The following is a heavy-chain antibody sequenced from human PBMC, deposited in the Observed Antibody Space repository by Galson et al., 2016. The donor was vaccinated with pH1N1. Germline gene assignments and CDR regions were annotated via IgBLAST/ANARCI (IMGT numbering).Heavy chain of an antibody. J-gene: IGHJ5*01. D-gene: IGHD5-12*01. CDR2: ISSRSTYT. V-gene: IGHV3-21*03. CDR3: TIDEEFSGLWDS. CDR1: GFTFSSYK. Sequence: SLRLSCAASGFTFSSYKMNWVRQAPGKGLEWVSSISSRSTYTHYADSLKGRVTISRDNAKNALYLQMNSLKTEDTGVYYCTIDEEFSGLWDSWGQGTLVTVSS.